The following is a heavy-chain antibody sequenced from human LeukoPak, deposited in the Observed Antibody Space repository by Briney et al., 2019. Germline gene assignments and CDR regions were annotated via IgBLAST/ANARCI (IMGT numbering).Heavy chain of an antibody. V-gene: IGHV5-51*01. CDR1: GYSFSLYW. J-gene: IGHJ5*02. D-gene: IGHD3-16*01. CDR2: MSPGDSDT. CDR3: AGGGPFVP. Sequence: GEPLKISCKVSGYSFSLYWIGWLRQMPGKGLDFMGIMSPGDSDTKYSPSFQGQVTISADKSISTTYLQGNCLKASATAMYYCAGGGPFVPWGQGTLVTVSS.